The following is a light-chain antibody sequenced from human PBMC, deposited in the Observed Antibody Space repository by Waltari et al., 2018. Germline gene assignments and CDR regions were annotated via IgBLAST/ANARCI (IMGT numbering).Light chain of an antibody. CDR1: QGISGY. J-gene: IGKJ4*01. Sequence: DIQLTQSPSSVSASVGDTVTITCRASQGISGYLAWYPQKPGQAPKLLISAASILQNGVPSRFRGSGSGTDFTLTISRLQPEDFATYYCQQANSFPLSFGGGTKVDIK. V-gene: IGKV1-12*01. CDR2: AAS. CDR3: QQANSFPLS.